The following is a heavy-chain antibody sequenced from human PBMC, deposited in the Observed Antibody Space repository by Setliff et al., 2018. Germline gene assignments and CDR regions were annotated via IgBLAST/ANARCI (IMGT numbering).Heavy chain of an antibody. CDR3: ARDLGAYCGGDCYLGY. J-gene: IGHJ4*02. V-gene: IGHV1-2*02. D-gene: IGHD2-21*02. Sequence: ASVKVSCKASGYTFVGYYLHWVRQAPGQGLEWMGWINPKTGGTNYAQKFQGRVTMTRDASINTAFMHLSSLKSDDTAVYYCARDLGAYCGGDCYLGYWGQGTLVTVSS. CDR2: INPKTGGT. CDR1: GYTFVGYY.